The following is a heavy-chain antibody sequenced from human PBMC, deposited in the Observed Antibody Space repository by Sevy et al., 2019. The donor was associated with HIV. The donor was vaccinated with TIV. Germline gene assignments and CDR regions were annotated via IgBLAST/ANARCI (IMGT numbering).Heavy chain of an antibody. CDR1: GFTFSNAW. CDR3: TTDAAGIVVVITGDAFDI. J-gene: IGHJ3*02. D-gene: IGHD3-22*01. V-gene: IGHV3-15*01. Sequence: GGSLRLSCAASGFTFSNAWMSWDRQAPGKGLEWVGRIKSKTDGGTTDYAAPVKGRFTISRDDSKNTLYLQMNSLKTEDTAVYYCTTDAAGIVVVITGDAFDIWGQGTMVTVSS. CDR2: IKSKTDGGTT.